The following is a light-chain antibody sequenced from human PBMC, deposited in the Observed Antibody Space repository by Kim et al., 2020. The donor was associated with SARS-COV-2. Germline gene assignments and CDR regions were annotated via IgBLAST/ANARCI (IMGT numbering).Light chain of an antibody. CDR3: SSYTSSSTHVV. J-gene: IGLJ2*01. Sequence: LTQPPSVSGSPGQSVTISCTGTSSDVGSYNRVSWYQQPPGTAPKLMIYEVSNRPSGVPDRFSGSKSGNTASLTISGLQAEDEADYYCSSYTSSSTHVVFGGGTQLTVL. CDR1: SSDVGSYNR. V-gene: IGLV2-18*02. CDR2: EVS.